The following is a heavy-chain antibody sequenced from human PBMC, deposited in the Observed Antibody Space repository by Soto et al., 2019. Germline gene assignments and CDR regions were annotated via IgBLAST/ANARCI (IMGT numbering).Heavy chain of an antibody. D-gene: IGHD6-25*01. CDR3: ARNRVQRSGYFDL. CDR1: GGTFSSYT. J-gene: IGHJ2*01. V-gene: IGHV1-69*02. CDR2: IIPILGIA. Sequence: QVQLVQSGAEVKQPGSSVKVSCTASGGTFSSYTISWVRQAPGQGLEWMGRIIPILGIANYAQKFQGRVTITADKSMSTEYMELSSLRSEDTAVDYCARNRVQRSGYFDLWGRGTLVTVSS.